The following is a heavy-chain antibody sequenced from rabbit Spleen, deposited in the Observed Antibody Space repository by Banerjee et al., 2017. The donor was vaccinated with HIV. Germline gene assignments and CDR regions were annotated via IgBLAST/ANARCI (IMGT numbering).Heavy chain of an antibody. J-gene: IGHJ4*01. CDR3: WREGL. CDR2: IRTGSSGNT. V-gene: IGHV1S7*01. Sequence: QLEESGGGLVQPGGSLKLSCKVSGFDFSTNGVSWVRQAPGKGLEWIGFIRTGSSGNTYYASWVNGRFTISSDNAQNTVYLQMNSLTAADTATYFCWREGLWGQGTLVTVS. CDR1: GFDFSTNG.